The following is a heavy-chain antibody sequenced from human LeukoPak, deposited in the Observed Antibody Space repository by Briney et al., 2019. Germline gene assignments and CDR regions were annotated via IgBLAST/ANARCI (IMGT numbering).Heavy chain of an antibody. D-gene: IGHD6-13*01. V-gene: IGHV4-4*07. CDR1: GGSITSYY. CDR3: ATGDRSSWYPFDY. CDR2: IHASGSS. J-gene: IGHJ4*02. Sequence: SETLSLTCTVSGGSITSYYWSWIRQPAGKGLEWIGRIHASGSSNYHPSLKSRVTMSVDTTKSQFSLNLTSVTAADTAVYYCATGDRSSWYPFDYWGQGILVTVSS.